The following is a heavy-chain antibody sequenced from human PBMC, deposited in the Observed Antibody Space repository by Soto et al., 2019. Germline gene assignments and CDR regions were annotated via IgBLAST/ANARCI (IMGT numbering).Heavy chain of an antibody. D-gene: IGHD7-27*01. CDR1: GGSISSYY. CDR2: IYYSGST. CDR3: ARDVLGNHAFGI. Sequence: PSETLSLTCTVSGGSISSYYWSWIRQPPGKGLEWIGYIYYSGSTNYNPSLKSRVTISVDTSKNQFSLKLSSVTAADTAVYYCARDVLGNHAFGIWGQGTLVTVSS. J-gene: IGHJ3*02. V-gene: IGHV4-59*01.